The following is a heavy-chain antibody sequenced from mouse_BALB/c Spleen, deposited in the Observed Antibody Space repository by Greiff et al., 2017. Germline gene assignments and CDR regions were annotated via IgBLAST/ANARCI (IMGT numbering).Heavy chain of an antibody. Sequence: DVQLVESGGGLVKPGGSLKLSCAASGFTFSSFGMHWVRQAPEKGLEWVAYISSGSSTIYYADTVKGRFTISRDNPKNTLFLQMTSLRSEDTAMYYCARDGYDEGDYWGQGTTLTVSS. J-gene: IGHJ2*01. D-gene: IGHD2-2*01. CDR1: GFTFSSFG. CDR2: ISSGSSTI. CDR3: ARDGYDEGDY. V-gene: IGHV5-17*02.